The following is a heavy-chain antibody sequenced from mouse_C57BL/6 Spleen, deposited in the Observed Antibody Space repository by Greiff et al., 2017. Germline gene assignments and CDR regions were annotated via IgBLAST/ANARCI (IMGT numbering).Heavy chain of an antibody. Sequence: QVQLKESGPGLVQPSQSLSITCTVSGFSLTSYGVHWVRQSPGTGLEWLGVIWRGGSTDYNAAFMSRLSITKDNSKSQVFFKMNSLQADDTAIYYGAQTRGDLPWFAYGGQGPLVPVSA. CDR2: IWRGGST. V-gene: IGHV2-5*01. J-gene: IGHJ3*01. CDR1: GFSLTSYG. CDR3: AQTRGDLPWFAY.